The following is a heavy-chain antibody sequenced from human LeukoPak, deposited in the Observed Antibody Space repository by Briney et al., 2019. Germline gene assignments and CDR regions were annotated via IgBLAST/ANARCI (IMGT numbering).Heavy chain of an antibody. D-gene: IGHD4-17*01. CDR3: ARQDGDYVLDY. V-gene: IGHV4-39*01. Sequence: SETLSLTCIVSGGSISSGTYYWGWIRQPPGKGLEWIGSIYYSGSTYYNPSLKSRVTISVDTSKNQFSLKLSSVTAADTAVYYCARQDGDYVLDYWGQGTLVTVSS. J-gene: IGHJ4*02. CDR2: IYYSGST. CDR1: GGSISSGTYY.